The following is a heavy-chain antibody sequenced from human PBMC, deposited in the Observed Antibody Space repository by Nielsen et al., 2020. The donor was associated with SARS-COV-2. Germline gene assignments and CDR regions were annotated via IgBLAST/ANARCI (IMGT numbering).Heavy chain of an antibody. CDR2: ISAYNGNT. Sequence: ASVKVSCKASGYTFTSYGISWVRQAPGQGLEWMGWISAYNGNTNYAQKLQGRVTMTTDTSTSTAYMELRSLRSGDTAVYYCARGDDCTNGVCRYGMDVWGQGTTVTVSS. D-gene: IGHD2-8*01. V-gene: IGHV1-18*01. J-gene: IGHJ6*02. CDR3: ARGDDCTNGVCRYGMDV. CDR1: GYTFTSYG.